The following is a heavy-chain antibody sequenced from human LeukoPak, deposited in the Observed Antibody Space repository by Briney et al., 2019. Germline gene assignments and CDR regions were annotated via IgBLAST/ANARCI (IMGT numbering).Heavy chain of an antibody. CDR1: GFTISSHW. CDR3: TRGPPDGSGNYYPGDF. CDR2: ISSDGTNT. V-gene: IGHV3-74*01. D-gene: IGHD3-10*01. J-gene: IGHJ4*02. Sequence: PGGSLRLSCAASGFTISSHWMHWVRQAPGKVLVWVSRISSDGTNTNYADSVKGRFTISRDNAKNTLYLQMNSLRVEDTAVYYCTRGPPDGSGNYYPGDFWGQGTLVTVSS.